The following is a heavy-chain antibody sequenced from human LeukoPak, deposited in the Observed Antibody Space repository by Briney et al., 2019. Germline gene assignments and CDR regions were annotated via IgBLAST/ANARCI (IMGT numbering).Heavy chain of an antibody. Sequence: SETLSLTCTVSGGSISSSSYYWGWIRQPPGKGLEWIGSIYYSGSTYYNPSLKSRVTISVDTSKNQFSLKLSSVTAADTAVYYCARVFRAYYYDSSGYRVLYDAFDIWGQGTMVTVSS. CDR3: ARVFRAYYYDSSGYRVLYDAFDI. V-gene: IGHV4-39*07. CDR1: GGSISSSSYY. D-gene: IGHD3-22*01. CDR2: IYYSGST. J-gene: IGHJ3*02.